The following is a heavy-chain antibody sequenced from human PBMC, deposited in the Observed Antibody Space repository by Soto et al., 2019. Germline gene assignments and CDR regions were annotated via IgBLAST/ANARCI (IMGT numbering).Heavy chain of an antibody. J-gene: IGHJ6*02. V-gene: IGHV4-59*01. CDR2: IYYTGST. CDR1: GGSISSYY. CDR3: ARSVGTGGNYYYGMDV. D-gene: IGHD3-10*01. Sequence: SETLSLTCTVSGGSISSYYWSWIRQPPGKGLEWIGYIYYTGSTNYNPSLKSRVTISVDTSKNQFSLKVTSVTAADTAVYYCARSVGTGGNYYYGMDVWGQGTTVTVSS.